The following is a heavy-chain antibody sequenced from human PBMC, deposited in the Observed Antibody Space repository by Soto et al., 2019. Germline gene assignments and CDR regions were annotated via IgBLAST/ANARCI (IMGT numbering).Heavy chain of an antibody. CDR3: ASLGLNYSGGSCYPRGYYYYYGMDV. CDR1: GGTFSSYA. CDR2: IIPIFGTA. D-gene: IGHD2-15*01. V-gene: IGHV1-69*13. Sequence: ASVKVSCKASGGTFSSYAISWVRQAPGQGLEWMGGIIPIFGTANYAQKFQGRVTITADESTSTAYMELSSLRSEDTAVYYCASLGLNYSGGSCYPRGYYYYYGMDVWGQGTTVTVSS. J-gene: IGHJ6*02.